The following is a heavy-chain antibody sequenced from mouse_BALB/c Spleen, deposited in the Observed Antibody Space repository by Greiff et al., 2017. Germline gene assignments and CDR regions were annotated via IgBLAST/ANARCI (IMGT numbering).Heavy chain of an antibody. Sequence: VKLQESAAELARPGASVKMSCKASGYTFTSYTMHWVKQRPGQGLEWIGYINPSSGYTEYNQKFKDKTTLTADKSSSTAYMQLSSLTSEDSAVYYCARGGFDYWGQGTTLTVSS. CDR1: GYTFTSYT. CDR2: INPSSGYT. CDR3: ARGGFDY. V-gene: IGHV1-4*02. J-gene: IGHJ2*01.